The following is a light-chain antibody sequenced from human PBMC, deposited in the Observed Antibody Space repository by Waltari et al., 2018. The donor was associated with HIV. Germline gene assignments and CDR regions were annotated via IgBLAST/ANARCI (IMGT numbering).Light chain of an antibody. CDR1: QTISNY. CDR3: QQSYSNPRT. CDR2: VAS. J-gene: IGKJ2*01. Sequence: DIQMTQSPSSLSASVGDRVTITCRASQTISNYLNWYQQKPGKAPKVLIYVASSLQSGVPSRFSGSGSGTDFTLTISSLQPEDFATYYCQQSYSNPRTFGQGTEVEV. V-gene: IGKV1-39*01.